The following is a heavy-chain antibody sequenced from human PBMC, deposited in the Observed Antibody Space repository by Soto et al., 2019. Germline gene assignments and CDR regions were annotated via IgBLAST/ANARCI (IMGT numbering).Heavy chain of an antibody. CDR2: INPNSGGT. J-gene: IGHJ4*02. CDR1: GYTFTGYY. V-gene: IGHV1-2*02. Sequence: ASVKVSCKASGYTFTGYYMHWVRQAPGQGLEWMGWINPNSGGTNYAQKFQGRVTMTRDTSISTAYMELSRLRSDDTAVYYCASPGLNDFWSGYYTMGYWGQGTLVTVSS. CDR3: ASPGLNDFWSGYYTMGY. D-gene: IGHD3-3*01.